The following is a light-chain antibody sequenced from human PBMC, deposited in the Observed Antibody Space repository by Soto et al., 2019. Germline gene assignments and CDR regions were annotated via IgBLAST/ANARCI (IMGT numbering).Light chain of an antibody. J-gene: IGLJ2*01. V-gene: IGLV2-23*01. CDR2: EGT. CDR3: CSFAGSSTWV. Sequence: QSALTQPASVSGSPGQSITISCTGTSYDIGTYNLVSWYQHHPGKAPKLMIYEGTKRPSGVSYRFSGSKSGNTASLTISGLQDEDEADYYCCSFAGSSTWVYGGGTKLTVL. CDR1: SYDIGTYNL.